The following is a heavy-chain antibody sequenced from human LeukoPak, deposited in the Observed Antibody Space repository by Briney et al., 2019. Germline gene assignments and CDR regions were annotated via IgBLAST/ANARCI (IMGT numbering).Heavy chain of an antibody. J-gene: IGHJ4*02. D-gene: IGHD2-2*01. CDR3: AKGHVPLFDY. CDR1: GFTFSSYG. V-gene: IGHV3-30*18. Sequence: PGGSLRLSCAASGFTFSSYGMHWVRQAPGKGLEWVAVISYDGSNKYYADSVKGRFTISRGNSKNTLYLQMNSLRAEDTAVYYCAKGHVPLFDYWGQGTLVTVSS. CDR2: ISYDGSNK.